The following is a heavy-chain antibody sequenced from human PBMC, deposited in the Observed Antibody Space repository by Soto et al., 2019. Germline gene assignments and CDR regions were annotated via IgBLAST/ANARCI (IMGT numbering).Heavy chain of an antibody. CDR3: ARSLTGTSKIWFDP. V-gene: IGHV4-59*01. Sequence: QVQLQESGPGLVKPSETLSLPCTVSGGSISRYYWSWIRQPPGKGLECIGYIYYSGSTNYNPSLKSRVTISVDTSKNQFSLKLSSVTAADTAVYYCARSLTGTSKIWFDPWGQGTLVTVSS. J-gene: IGHJ5*02. D-gene: IGHD1-7*01. CDR2: IYYSGST. CDR1: GGSISRYY.